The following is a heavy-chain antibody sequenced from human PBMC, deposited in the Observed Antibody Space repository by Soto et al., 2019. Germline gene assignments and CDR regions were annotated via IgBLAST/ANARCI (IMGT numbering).Heavy chain of an antibody. V-gene: IGHV1-69*08. CDR1: GGTFSSYT. CDR3: ARDEGVYYYYYGIGV. CDR2: IIPILGIA. Sequence: QVQLVQSGAEVKKPGSSVKVSCKASGGTFSSYTISWVRQAPGQGLEWMGRIIPILGIANYAQKFKGRITITADQSTNIPYMEPSSQTSKDTAAYYCARDEGVYYYYYGIGVWGKGTTVTLSS. J-gene: IGHJ6*04.